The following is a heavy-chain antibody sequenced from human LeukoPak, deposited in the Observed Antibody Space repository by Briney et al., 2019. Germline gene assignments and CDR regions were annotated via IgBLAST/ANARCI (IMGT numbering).Heavy chain of an antibody. CDR1: GFTFNTYS. CDR3: ARAGGLDSSGYYPFDY. Sequence: GGSLRLSCAASGFTFNTYSMNWVRQAPGKGLEWVSSISSSSSYIYYADSVKGRFTISRDNAKNSLYLQMNSLRAEDTAVYYCARAGGLDSSGYYPFDYWGHGILVTVSS. V-gene: IGHV3-21*01. J-gene: IGHJ4*01. CDR2: ISSSSSYI. D-gene: IGHD3-22*01.